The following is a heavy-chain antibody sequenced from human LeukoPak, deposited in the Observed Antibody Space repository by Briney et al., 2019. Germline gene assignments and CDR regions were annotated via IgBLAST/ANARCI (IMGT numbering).Heavy chain of an antibody. CDR3: AHSEYYYDNSGYFSGQFDY. J-gene: IGHJ4*02. CDR2: IYWDDDE. V-gene: IGHV2-5*02. D-gene: IGHD3-22*01. CDR1: GFLLSSRAAG. Sequence: SGPTLVNPTQTLTLTCTFSGFLLSSRAAGVGWIRQPPGKALEWLAVIYWDDDERYSSSLKSRLTITKDTSKNQVVLSLTNMDPVDTATYYCAHSEYYYDNSGYFSGQFDYWGQGTLVTVSS.